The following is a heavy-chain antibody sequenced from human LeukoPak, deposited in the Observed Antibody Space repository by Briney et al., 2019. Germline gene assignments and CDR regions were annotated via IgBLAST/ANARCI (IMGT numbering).Heavy chain of an antibody. CDR3: ARSAPATAITDY. J-gene: IGHJ4*02. CDR1: GFTLRTYS. V-gene: IGHV3-21*01. D-gene: IGHD2-2*02. CDR2: ISDGGTYK. Sequence: GGSLRLSCAASGFTLRTYSMNWVRQAPGKGLEWVSSISDGGTYKYYADSVKGRFTISRDSAKNSLYLQMNSLRAEDTAVYYCARSAPATAITDYWGQGTLVTVSS.